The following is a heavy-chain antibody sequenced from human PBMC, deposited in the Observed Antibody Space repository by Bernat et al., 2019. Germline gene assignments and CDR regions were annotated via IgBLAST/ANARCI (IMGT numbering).Heavy chain of an antibody. J-gene: IGHJ4*02. CDR2: IIPILGIA. D-gene: IGHD6-13*01. CDR3: ARDSGQQLADY. Sequence: QVQRVEAGAEEKKPGSSVKVCCKASGGTFSSYTISWVRQAPGQGLEWMGRIIPILGIANYAQKFQGRVTITADKSTSTAYMELSSLRSEDTAVYYCARDSGQQLADYWGQVTLVTVSS. CDR1: GGTFSSYT. V-gene: IGHV1-69*08.